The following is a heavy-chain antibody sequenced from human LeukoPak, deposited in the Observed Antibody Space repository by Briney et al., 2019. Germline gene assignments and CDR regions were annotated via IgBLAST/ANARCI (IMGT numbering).Heavy chain of an antibody. Sequence: APVKVSCKASGYTFSDYYIHWMRQAPGQGLQWMGWIDPYRGATNYAQRFQGRVTMTRDTSISTAYVELSRLTSVDTAMYYCARGPNTGAFDYWGQGTPVTVSS. D-gene: IGHD3-10*01. J-gene: IGHJ4*02. CDR3: ARGPNTGAFDY. CDR2: IDPYRGAT. V-gene: IGHV1-2*02. CDR1: GYTFSDYY.